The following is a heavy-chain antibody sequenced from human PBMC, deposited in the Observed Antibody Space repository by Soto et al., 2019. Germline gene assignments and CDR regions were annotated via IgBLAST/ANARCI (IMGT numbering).Heavy chain of an antibody. J-gene: IGHJ4*02. CDR3: ARVGDYCSSTSCTYYFDY. D-gene: IGHD2-2*01. CDR2: INAGNGNT. Sequence: SVKVSCKASGYTFTSYAMHWVRQAPGQRLEWMGWINAGNGNTKYSQKFQGRVTITRDTSASTAYMELSSLRSEDTAVYYCARVGDYCSSTSCTYYFDYWGQGTLVTVSS. V-gene: IGHV1-3*01. CDR1: GYTFTSYA.